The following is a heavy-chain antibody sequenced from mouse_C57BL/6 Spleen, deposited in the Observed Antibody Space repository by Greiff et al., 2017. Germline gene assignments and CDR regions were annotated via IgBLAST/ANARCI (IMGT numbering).Heavy chain of an antibody. V-gene: IGHV1-82*01. J-gene: IGHJ4*01. CDR2: IYPGDGDT. D-gene: IGHD1-1*01. CDR1: GYAFSSSW. Sequence: QVQLQQSGPELVKPGASVKISCKASGYAFSSSWMNWVKQRPGKGLEWIGRIYPGDGDTNYNRKFKGKATLTADKSSSTAYMQLSSLTSEDSAVYFCAGYGSSLYWGQGTSVTVSS. CDR3: AGYGSSLY.